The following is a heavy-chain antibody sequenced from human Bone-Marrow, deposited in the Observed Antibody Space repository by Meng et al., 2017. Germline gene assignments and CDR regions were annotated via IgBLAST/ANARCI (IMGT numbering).Heavy chain of an antibody. CDR3: ARDLGGVTGVDGFDP. V-gene: IGHV4-59*01. CDR1: GGSISSYY. Sequence: SETLSLTCTVSGGSISSYYWSWIRQPPGKGLEWIGYIYYSGSTNYNPSLKSRVTISVDTSKNQFSLKLRSVTAADTAVYYCARDLGGVTGVDGFDPWGQGTLVTVSS. D-gene: IGHD7-27*01. J-gene: IGHJ5*02. CDR2: IYYSGST.